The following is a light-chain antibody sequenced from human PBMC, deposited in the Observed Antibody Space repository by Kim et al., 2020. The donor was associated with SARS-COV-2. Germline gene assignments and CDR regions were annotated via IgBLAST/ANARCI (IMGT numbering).Light chain of an antibody. CDR3: QQRRNWPPLT. V-gene: IGKV3-11*01. CDR1: QNVDNF. CDR2: DAY. J-gene: IGKJ5*01. Sequence: APGERATLSCRASQNVDNFLVWFQQKPGQAPRLLIYDAYKRAAGIPARFSGSGTGTDFTLTISSLEPEDFAVYYCQQRRNWPPLTFGQGTRLEIK.